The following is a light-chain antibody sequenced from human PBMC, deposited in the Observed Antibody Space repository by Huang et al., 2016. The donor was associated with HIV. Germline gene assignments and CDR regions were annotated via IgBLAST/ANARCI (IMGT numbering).Light chain of an antibody. J-gene: IGKJ2*01. Sequence: EVVLTQSPGTLSLSPGERATLSCRASQTISSNYFAWYQQEPGQAPSLLIYGTSNRATGIPDRFSGSGSGTDCTLTISRLEPEDFAVYYCQQYGNSPPYTFGQGTTLDIK. CDR2: GTS. CDR1: QTISSNY. CDR3: QQYGNSPPYT. V-gene: IGKV3-20*01.